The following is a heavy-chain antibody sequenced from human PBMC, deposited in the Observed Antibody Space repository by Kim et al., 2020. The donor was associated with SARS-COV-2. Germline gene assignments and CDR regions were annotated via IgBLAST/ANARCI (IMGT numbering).Heavy chain of an antibody. CDR1: GFTFDDYA. Sequence: GGSLRLSCAASGFTFDDYAMHWVRQAPGKGLEWVSGISWNSGSIGYADSVKGRFTISRDNAKNSLYLQMNSLRVEDTALYYCAKATDNHFDYWGQGTLVTVSS. J-gene: IGHJ4*02. V-gene: IGHV3-9*01. CDR3: AKATDNHFDY. D-gene: IGHD1-1*01. CDR2: ISWNSGSI.